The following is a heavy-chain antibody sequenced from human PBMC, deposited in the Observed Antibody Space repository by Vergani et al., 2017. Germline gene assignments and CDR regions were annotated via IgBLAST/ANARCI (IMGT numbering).Heavy chain of an antibody. D-gene: IGHD3-22*01. CDR1: GFTFSSYD. Sequence: EVQLVESGGGLVQPGGSLRLSCAASGFTFSSYDMHWVRQATGKGLEWVSAIGTAGDTYYPGSVKGRFTISRENAKNSLYLQMNSLRAGDTAVYYCARSPSRPHYYEPTMGALDIWGQGTMVTVSS. CDR3: ARSPSRPHYYEPTMGALDI. J-gene: IGHJ3*02. CDR2: IGTAGDT. V-gene: IGHV3-13*01.